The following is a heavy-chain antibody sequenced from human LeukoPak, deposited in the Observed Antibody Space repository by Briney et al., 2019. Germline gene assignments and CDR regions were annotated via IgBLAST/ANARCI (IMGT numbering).Heavy chain of an antibody. J-gene: IGHJ4*02. V-gene: IGHV4-38-2*02. D-gene: IGHD3-22*01. CDR2: IYTSGST. CDR3: ARDLHSSPGGFDY. CDR1: GYSISSGYY. Sequence: SETLSLTCTVSGYSISSGYYWGWIRQPPGKGLEWIGRIYTSGSTNYNPSLQSRVAMSVDTSKNQFSLKLCSVTAADTAVYYCARDLHSSPGGFDYWGQGTLVAVSS.